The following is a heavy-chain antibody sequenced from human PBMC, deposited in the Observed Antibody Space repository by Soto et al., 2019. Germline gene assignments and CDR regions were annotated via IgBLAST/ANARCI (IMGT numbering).Heavy chain of an antibody. CDR3: ARGRKEYYYYYMGV. V-gene: IGHV3-66*01. J-gene: IGHJ6*03. CDR2: IYSGGST. Sequence: EGSLRLSCAASGFTVSSNYMSWVRQVPGKGLEWVSVIYSGGSTYYADSVKGRFTISRDNSKNTLYLQMNSLKASDTAMYYCARGRKEYYYYYMGVWGKGTTVTVSS. D-gene: IGHD3-10*01. CDR1: GFTVSSNY.